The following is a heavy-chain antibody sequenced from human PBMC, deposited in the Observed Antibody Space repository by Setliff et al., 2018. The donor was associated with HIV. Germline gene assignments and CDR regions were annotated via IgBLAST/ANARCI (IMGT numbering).Heavy chain of an antibody. Sequence: SETLSLTCTVSGGSISSYYWSWIRQPAGKGLEWIGRIYTSGSTNYNPSLKSRVTMSVDTSKNQFSLKLSSVTAADTAVYYCARESGSGSYYDYSYYYMDVWGKGTMVTVSS. V-gene: IGHV4-4*07. CDR1: GGSISSYY. CDR2: IYTSGST. CDR3: ARESGSGSYYDYSYYYMDV. D-gene: IGHD1-26*01. J-gene: IGHJ6*03.